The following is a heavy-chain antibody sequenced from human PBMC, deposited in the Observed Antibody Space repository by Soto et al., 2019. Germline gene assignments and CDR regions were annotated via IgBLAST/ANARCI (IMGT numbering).Heavy chain of an antibody. CDR1: GGSFSGYY. CDR3: ARLHYYVSSGYYCSYYYYGMDV. D-gene: IGHD3-22*01. V-gene: IGHV4-34*01. Sequence: SETLSLTCAVYGGSFSGYYWSWIRQPPGKGLEWIGEINHSGSTNYNPSLKSRVTISVDTSKNQFSLKLSSVTAADTAVYYCARLHYYVSSGYYCSYYYYGMDVWGQGTTDTVS. CDR2: INHSGST. J-gene: IGHJ6*02.